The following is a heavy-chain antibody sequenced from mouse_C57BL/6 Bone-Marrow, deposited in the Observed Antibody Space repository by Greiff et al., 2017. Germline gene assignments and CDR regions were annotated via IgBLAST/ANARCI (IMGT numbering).Heavy chain of an antibody. CDR2: IDPSDSYT. CDR1: GYTFTSYW. CDR3: AREGLLRAWFAY. J-gene: IGHJ3*01. Sequence: QVQLQQPGAELVMPGASVKLSCKASGYTFTSYWMHWVKQRPGQGLEWIGEIDPSDSYTNYNEKFKGKSTLTVDKSSSTAYMQLSSLTSEDSAVYDCAREGLLRAWFAYWGQGTLVTVSA. D-gene: IGHD1-1*01. V-gene: IGHV1-69*01.